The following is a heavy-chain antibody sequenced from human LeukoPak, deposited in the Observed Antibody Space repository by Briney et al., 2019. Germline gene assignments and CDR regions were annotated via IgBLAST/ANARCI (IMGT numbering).Heavy chain of an antibody. CDR3: AKRPDYYGDYYFDY. Sequence: GGSLRLSCAASEFTFSSYAMSWVRQAPGKGLEWVSAISGSGGSTYYADSVKGRFTISRDNSKNTLYLQMNSLRAEDTAVYYCAKRPDYYGDYYFDYWGQGTLVTVSS. J-gene: IGHJ4*02. V-gene: IGHV3-23*01. CDR2: ISGSGGST. CDR1: EFTFSSYA. D-gene: IGHD4-17*01.